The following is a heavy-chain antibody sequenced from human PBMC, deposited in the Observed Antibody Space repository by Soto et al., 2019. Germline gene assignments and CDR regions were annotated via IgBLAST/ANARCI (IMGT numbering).Heavy chain of an antibody. CDR1: GFSFNTYA. CDR2: IWNDGSNK. V-gene: IGHV3-33*01. CDR3: AREQIAAGAPYMDV. Sequence: QVQLVESGGGVVQPGRSLRLSCAASGFSFNTYAMHWVRQAPGKGLEWVAVIWNDGSNKNYADSVKGRFTISGDNSKSTLDLQMNSLRAEDTAVYYCAREQIAAGAPYMDVWGKGTTVTVSS. J-gene: IGHJ6*03. D-gene: IGHD6-13*01.